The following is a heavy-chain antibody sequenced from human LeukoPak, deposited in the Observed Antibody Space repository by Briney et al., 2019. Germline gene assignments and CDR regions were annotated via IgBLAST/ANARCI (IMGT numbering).Heavy chain of an antibody. Sequence: SETLSLTCAVYGGSFSGYYWSWIRQPPGKGLEWIGEINHSGSTNYNPSLKSRVTISVDTSKNQFSLKLSSVTAADTAVYYCARGVLLWFGDGYYFDYWGPGTLVTVSS. CDR1: GGSFSGYY. CDR2: INHSGST. V-gene: IGHV4-34*01. CDR3: ARGVLLWFGDGYYFDY. D-gene: IGHD3-10*01. J-gene: IGHJ4*02.